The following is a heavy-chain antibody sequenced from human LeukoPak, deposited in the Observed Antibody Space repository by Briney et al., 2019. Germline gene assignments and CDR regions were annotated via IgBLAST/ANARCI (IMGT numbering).Heavy chain of an antibody. CDR1: GFTSSSYS. CDR2: ISSSGSTI. Sequence: GGSLRLSCAASGFTSSSYSMNWVRQAPGKGLEWVSYISSSGSTIYYADSVKGRFTISRDNAKNSLYLQMNSLRAEDTAVYYCAELGITMIGGVWGKGTAVTISS. D-gene: IGHD3-10*02. CDR3: AELGITMIGGV. V-gene: IGHV3-48*04. J-gene: IGHJ6*04.